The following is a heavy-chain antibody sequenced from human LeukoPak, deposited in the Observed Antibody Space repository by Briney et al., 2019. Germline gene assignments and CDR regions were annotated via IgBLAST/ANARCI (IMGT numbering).Heavy chain of an antibody. Sequence: ASVKVSCTASGYTFTSNYINWVRQAPGQGLEWMGMIYHKGGSTNYAQTFKGRVTMTRDTSKNTVHMELSGLRSEDTAVYYCARGDGGLDYWGQGTLVAVSS. D-gene: IGHD5-24*01. CDR1: GYTFTSNY. CDR2: IYHKGGST. CDR3: ARGDGGLDY. J-gene: IGHJ4*02. V-gene: IGHV1-46*01.